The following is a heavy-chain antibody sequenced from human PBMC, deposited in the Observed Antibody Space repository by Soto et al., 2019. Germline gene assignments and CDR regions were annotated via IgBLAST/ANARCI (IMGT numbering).Heavy chain of an antibody. V-gene: IGHV3-53*01. J-gene: IGHJ4*02. D-gene: IGHD6-19*01. Sequence: GGSLRLSCAASGFTVTSNYMSWVRQAPGKGLEWVSFIYSGDSTYYADSVKGRFTISRDYSKNTLYLQMNSLSAEDTAVYYCARGSGYSSGWIDYWGQGTLVTVSS. CDR1: GFTVTSNY. CDR2: IYSGDST. CDR3: ARGSGYSSGWIDY.